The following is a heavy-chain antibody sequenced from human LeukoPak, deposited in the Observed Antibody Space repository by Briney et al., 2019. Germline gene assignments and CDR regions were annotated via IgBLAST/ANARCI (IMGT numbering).Heavy chain of an antibody. CDR2: FDPEDGER. CDR1: GSTLTESP. J-gene: IGHJ4*02. V-gene: IGHV1-24*01. Sequence: ASVKVSCKVSGSTLTESPMHWVRQAGKGLEWMGGFDPEDGERVYAQKFQGRVTMTEDTSTDTAYMELSSLRSEDTAVYYCARDLGYCSSTSCYYFDYWGQGTLVTVSS. CDR3: ARDLGYCSSTSCYYFDY. D-gene: IGHD2-2*01.